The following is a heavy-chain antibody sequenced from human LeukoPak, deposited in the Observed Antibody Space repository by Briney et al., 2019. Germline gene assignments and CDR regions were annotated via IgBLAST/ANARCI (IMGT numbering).Heavy chain of an antibody. CDR2: ISGNGGST. Sequence: GGSLRLSCAASGFTFSSDAMSWVRQAPGKGLEWVSAISGNGGSTYYADSVKGRFTISRDNSKNTLYLQMNSLRAEDTAVYYCAKDPLSPEYYYYYYGMDVWGQGTTVTVSS. CDR3: AKDPLSPEYYYYYYGMDV. J-gene: IGHJ6*02. V-gene: IGHV3-23*01. CDR1: GFTFSSDA. D-gene: IGHD1-14*01.